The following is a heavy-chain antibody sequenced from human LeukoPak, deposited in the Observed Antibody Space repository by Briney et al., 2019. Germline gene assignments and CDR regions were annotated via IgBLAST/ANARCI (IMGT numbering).Heavy chain of an antibody. CDR2: VNPDGSSI. V-gene: IGHV3-74*01. Sequence: GGSLRLSCAASGFTSSNYWMHWVRQVPEKGLVWVSGVNPDGSSITYANSVKGRFTSSRDNAKNTLYLQMNRLRGEDTAVYYCARGGSYGDYWGQGILVTVSS. J-gene: IGHJ4*02. D-gene: IGHD3-16*01. CDR1: GFTSSNYW. CDR3: ARGGSYGDY.